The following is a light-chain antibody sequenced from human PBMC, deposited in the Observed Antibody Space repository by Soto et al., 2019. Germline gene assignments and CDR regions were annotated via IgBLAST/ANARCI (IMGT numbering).Light chain of an antibody. J-gene: IGKJ1*01. V-gene: IGKV1-5*03. CDR1: QTISSG. Sequence: DIQMTHSPSTLSGSVGDRVNITFRASQTISSGLAWYKQKTGKEPKLLIYKASTLKSGVRSRFSGSGSGTDFTLTISSLQPDDFATYYCQHSNSYSEAFGQGTQVDIK. CDR3: QHSNSYSEA. CDR2: KAS.